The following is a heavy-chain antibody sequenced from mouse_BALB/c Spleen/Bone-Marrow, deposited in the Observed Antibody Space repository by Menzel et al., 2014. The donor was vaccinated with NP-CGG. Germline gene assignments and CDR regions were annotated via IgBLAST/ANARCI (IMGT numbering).Heavy chain of an antibody. CDR2: INHSNGYT. CDR3: TREGAY. Sequence: VNLVESGAELVKPGASVKLSCKASGYTFTSCYMYWVKQRPGQGLEWIGEINHSNGYTNFNEKFKSKATLTVDKSSSTAYMQLSSLTSEDSAVYYCTREGAYWGQGTLVTVSA. J-gene: IGHJ3*01. V-gene: IGHV1S81*02. CDR1: GYTFTSCY.